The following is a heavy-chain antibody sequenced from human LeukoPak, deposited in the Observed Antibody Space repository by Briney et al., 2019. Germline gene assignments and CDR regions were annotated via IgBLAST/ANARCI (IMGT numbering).Heavy chain of an antibody. Sequence: GGSLRLSCAASGFTFSSYAMHWVRQAPGKGLEWVAVISYDGSNKYYADSVKGRFTISRDNSKNTLHLQMNSLRAEDTAVYYCARASYGSASPWGQGTLVTVSP. CDR1: GFTFSSYA. D-gene: IGHD3-10*01. CDR3: ARASYGSASP. CDR2: ISYDGSNK. V-gene: IGHV3-30-3*01. J-gene: IGHJ5*02.